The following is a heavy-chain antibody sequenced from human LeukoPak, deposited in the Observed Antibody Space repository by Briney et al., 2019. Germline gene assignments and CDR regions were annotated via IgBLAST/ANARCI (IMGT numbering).Heavy chain of an antibody. J-gene: IGHJ4*02. CDR1: GYTFTSYG. V-gene: IGHV1-18*01. CDR2: ISAYNGNI. Sequence: ASVKVSCKASGYTFTSYGISWVRQAPGQGLEWMGWISAYNGNINYAQKLQGRVTMTIDTSTSTAYMELRSLRSDDTAVYYCARDRSPSSEYYFDYWGQGTLVTVSS. CDR3: ARDRSPSSEYYFDY.